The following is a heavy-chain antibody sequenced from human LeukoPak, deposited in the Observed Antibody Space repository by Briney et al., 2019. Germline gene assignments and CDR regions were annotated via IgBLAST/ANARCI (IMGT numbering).Heavy chain of an antibody. CDR2: ISAYNGNT. Sequence: ASVKVSCKASGYTLTSYGISWVRQAPGQGLEWMGWISAYNGNTNYAQKLQGRVTMTTDTSTSTAYMELRSLRSDDTAVYYCARAVITGTSFDYWGQGTLVTVSS. D-gene: IGHD1-7*01. CDR3: ARAVITGTSFDY. J-gene: IGHJ4*02. V-gene: IGHV1-18*01. CDR1: GYTLTSYG.